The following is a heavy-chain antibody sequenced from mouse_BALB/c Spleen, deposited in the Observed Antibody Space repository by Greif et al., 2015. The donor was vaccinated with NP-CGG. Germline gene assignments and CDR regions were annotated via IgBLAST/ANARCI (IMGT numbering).Heavy chain of an antibody. J-gene: IGHJ3*01. CDR1: GYTFTSYW. CDR2: IAPGSGST. D-gene: IGHD2-1*01. V-gene: IGHV1S41*01. Sequence: DLVKPGASVKLSCKASGYTFTSYWVNWIKQRPGQGLEWIGRIAPGSGSTYYNEMFKGKATLTVDTSSSTAYIQLSSLSSEDSAVYFCAIYGNFAYWGQGTLVTVSA. CDR3: AIYGNFAY.